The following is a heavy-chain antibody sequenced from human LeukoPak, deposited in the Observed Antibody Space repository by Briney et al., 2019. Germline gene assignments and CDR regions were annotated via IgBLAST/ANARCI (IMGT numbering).Heavy chain of an antibody. D-gene: IGHD1-1*01. V-gene: IGHV4-30-4*01. CDR1: GGSVSSGDYY. CDR3: ARDRYKNYYGMDV. J-gene: IGHJ6*04. Sequence: SETLSLTCTVSGGSVSSGDYYWGWIRQPPGKGLEWIGSIYYSGSTYYNPSLKSRVTISVDTSKNQFSLNLRSVTAADTAVYYCARDRYKNYYGMDVWGKGTTVTVSS. CDR2: IYYSGST.